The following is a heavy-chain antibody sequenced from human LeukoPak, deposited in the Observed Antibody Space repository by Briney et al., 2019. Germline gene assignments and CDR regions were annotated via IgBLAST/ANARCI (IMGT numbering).Heavy chain of an antibody. V-gene: IGHV3-21*05. Sequence: GGSLRLSCAASGFTFSSYAMHWVRQAPGKGLEWVSYISSSSSYTNYADSVKGRFTISRDNAKNSLYLQMNSLRAEDTAVYYCARARSSAFDIWGQGTMVTVSS. CDR2: ISSSSSYT. J-gene: IGHJ3*02. CDR1: GFTFSSYA. D-gene: IGHD3-10*01. CDR3: ARARSSAFDI.